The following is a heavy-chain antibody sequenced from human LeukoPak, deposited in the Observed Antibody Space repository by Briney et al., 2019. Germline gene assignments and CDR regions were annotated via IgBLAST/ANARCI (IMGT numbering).Heavy chain of an antibody. CDR3: ARACCYCSSTSCDSASWFDP. CDR2: IYYSGST. D-gene: IGHD2-2*01. J-gene: IGHJ5*02. Sequence: SETLSLTCTASGGTISSYYWSWIRQPPGKGLEWIGYIYYSGSTNYNPSLKSRVTISVDTSKNQFSLKLSSVTDADTAVYYCARACCYCSSTSCDSASWFDPWGQGTLVTVSS. V-gene: IGHV4-59*01. CDR1: GGTISSYY.